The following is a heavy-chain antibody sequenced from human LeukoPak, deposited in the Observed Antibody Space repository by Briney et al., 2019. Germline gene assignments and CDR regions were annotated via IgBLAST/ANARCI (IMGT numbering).Heavy chain of an antibody. D-gene: IGHD3-3*01. CDR2: IYTSGST. V-gene: IGHV4-4*07. Sequence: SETLSLTCAVYGGSFSGYYWSWIRQPAGKGLEWIGRIYTSGSTNYNPSLKSRVTISVDTSKNQFSLKLSPVTAADTAVYYCARDHTPYDFWSGYYSTNWFDPWGQGTLVTVSS. J-gene: IGHJ5*02. CDR1: GGSFSGYY. CDR3: ARDHTPYDFWSGYYSTNWFDP.